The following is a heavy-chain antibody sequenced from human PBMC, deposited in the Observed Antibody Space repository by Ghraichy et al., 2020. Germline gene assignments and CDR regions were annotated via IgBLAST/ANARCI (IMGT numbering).Heavy chain of an antibody. CDR1: GGSISGYY. V-gene: IGHV4-59*01. D-gene: IGHD3-22*01. Sequence: SETLSLTCSVSGGSISGYYWSWIRQPPGKGLEWIGYIYYSGTTNYNPSLKSRVTMSVDTSRNQFSLKLSSVTAADTAVYYCAREKMYYFETSGKTVAAFEIWGQGTMVTVSS. CDR2: IYYSGTT. CDR3: AREKMYYFETSGKTVAAFEI. J-gene: IGHJ3*02.